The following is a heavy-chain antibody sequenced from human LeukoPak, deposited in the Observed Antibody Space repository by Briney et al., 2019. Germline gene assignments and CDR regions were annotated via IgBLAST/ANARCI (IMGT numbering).Heavy chain of an antibody. J-gene: IGHJ5*02. CDR2: LDPEGGGL. CDR3: ARGYYYGSGIYYNWFDP. Sequence: ASVKVSCKVSGNSLIYLSMHWVRQAPGKGLEWLGGLDPEGGGLIYAQNFQGRVIMTEDTSTDTAYMELSSLKSEDTGVYYCARGYYYGSGIYYNWFDPWGQGTLVTVSS. CDR1: GNSLIYLS. D-gene: IGHD3-10*01. V-gene: IGHV1-24*01.